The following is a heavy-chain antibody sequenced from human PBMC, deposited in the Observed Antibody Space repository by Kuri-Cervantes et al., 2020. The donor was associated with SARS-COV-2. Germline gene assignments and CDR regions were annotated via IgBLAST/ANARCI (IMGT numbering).Heavy chain of an antibody. CDR1: GFTFSDYY. CDR3: ARGYCSSTSCPPYYYYGMDV. D-gene: IGHD2-2*01. Sequence: GSLRLSCAASGFTFSDYYMSWIRQAPGKGLEWVSYISSSGSTIYYADSVKGRFTISRDNAKNSLYLQMDSLRDEDTAVYYCARGYCSSTSCPPYYYYGMDVWGQGTTVTVSS. CDR2: ISSSGSTI. J-gene: IGHJ6*02. V-gene: IGHV3-11*04.